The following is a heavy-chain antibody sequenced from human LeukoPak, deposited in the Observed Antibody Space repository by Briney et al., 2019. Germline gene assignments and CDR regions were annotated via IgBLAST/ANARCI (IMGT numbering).Heavy chain of an antibody. Sequence: PGGSLRLSCAASGFTVSSNYMSWVRQAPGKGLEWVSVIYSGGSTYYADSVKGRFTISRDNSKNTLYLQMNSLRAEDTAVYCCARASVRFSYYYGMDVWGQGTTVTVSS. CDR1: GFTVSSNY. CDR2: IYSGGST. V-gene: IGHV3-66*01. J-gene: IGHJ6*02. D-gene: IGHD3-3*01. CDR3: ARASVRFSYYYGMDV.